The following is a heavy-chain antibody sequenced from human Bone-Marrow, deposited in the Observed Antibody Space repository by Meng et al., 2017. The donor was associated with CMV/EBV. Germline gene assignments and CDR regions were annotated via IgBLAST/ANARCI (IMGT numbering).Heavy chain of an antibody. CDR3: ARGGPFLRLPGGFYGMDV. CDR2: ISFDGSNK. Sequence: GESLKISCAASGFTFSNYAMHWVRQAPGKGLEWVAVISFDGSNKYYADSVKGRFTISRDNSKKTYLQMNSLRAEDTAVYYCARGGPFLRLPGGFYGMDVWGQGTTVTVYS. J-gene: IGHJ6*02. D-gene: IGHD3-3*01. CDR1: GFTFSNYA. V-gene: IGHV3-30-3*01.